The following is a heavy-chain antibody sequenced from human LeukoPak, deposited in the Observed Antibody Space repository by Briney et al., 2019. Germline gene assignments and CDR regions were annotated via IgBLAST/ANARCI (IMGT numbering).Heavy chain of an antibody. CDR3: ARGRTYDYIWGSYRSVSVSPFDY. Sequence: TSETLSLTCAVYGGSFSGYYWSWIRQPPGKGLEWIGEINHSGSTNYNPSLKSRVTISVDTSKNQFSLKLSSVTAADTAVYYCARGRTYDYIWGSYRSVSVSPFDYWGQGTLVTVSS. D-gene: IGHD3-16*02. CDR2: INHSGST. CDR1: GGSFSGYY. V-gene: IGHV4-34*01. J-gene: IGHJ4*02.